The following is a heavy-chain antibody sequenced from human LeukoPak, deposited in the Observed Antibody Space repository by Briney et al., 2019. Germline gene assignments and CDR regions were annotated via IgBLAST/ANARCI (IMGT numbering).Heavy chain of an antibody. CDR3: AKSPPRCSGGSCYGY. Sequence: GGSLRLSCAASGFTFSSFALSWVRQAPGKGLERISGISGSGGRTDYADSVKGRFTISRDNSKNTLYLQMSSLRADDTALYYCAKSPPRCSGGSCYGYWGQGTLVTVSS. J-gene: IGHJ4*02. CDR2: ISGSGGRT. CDR1: GFTFSSFA. V-gene: IGHV3-23*01. D-gene: IGHD2-15*01.